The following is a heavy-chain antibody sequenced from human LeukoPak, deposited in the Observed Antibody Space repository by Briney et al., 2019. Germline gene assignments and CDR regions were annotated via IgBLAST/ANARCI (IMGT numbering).Heavy chain of an antibody. J-gene: IGHJ4*02. CDR1: EYTFTDYF. CDR3: AAARLTGYHFAIY. CDR2: INPNSGGT. Sequence: ASVKVLCKASEYTFTDYFMHWVRQAPGQGLEWMGWINPNSGGTNFAQKFQGRVTLTRDTSISSAYMELSRVRSDDTAVYYCAAARLTGYHFAIYWGQGTLVTVSS. V-gene: IGHV1-2*02. D-gene: IGHD3-9*01.